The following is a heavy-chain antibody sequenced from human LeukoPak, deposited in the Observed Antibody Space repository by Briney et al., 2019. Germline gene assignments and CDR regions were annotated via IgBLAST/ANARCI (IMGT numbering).Heavy chain of an antibody. V-gene: IGHV1-46*01. Sequence: ASVKVSCKASGYTFTSYYMHWVRQAPGQGLEWMGIINPSGGSTSYARKFQGRVTMTRDTSTSTVYMELSSLRSEDTAVYYCARGSYYYDSSGSYFDYWGQGTLVTVSS. J-gene: IGHJ4*02. CDR1: GYTFTSYY. CDR2: INPSGGST. CDR3: ARGSYYYDSSGSYFDY. D-gene: IGHD3-22*01.